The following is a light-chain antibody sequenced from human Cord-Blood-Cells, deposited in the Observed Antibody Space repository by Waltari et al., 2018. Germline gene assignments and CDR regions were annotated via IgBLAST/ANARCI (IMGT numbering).Light chain of an antibody. CDR2: WAS. CDR3: QQYYSTPWT. CDR1: QSVLYSSNNTNY. Sequence: DIVMTQSPDSLPVSLGERATINCKSSQSVLYSSNNTNYLAWYQQKPGQPPKLLIYWASTRESGVPDRFSGSGSGTDFTLTISSLQAEDVAVYYCQQYYSTPWTFGQGTKVEIK. J-gene: IGKJ1*01. V-gene: IGKV4-1*01.